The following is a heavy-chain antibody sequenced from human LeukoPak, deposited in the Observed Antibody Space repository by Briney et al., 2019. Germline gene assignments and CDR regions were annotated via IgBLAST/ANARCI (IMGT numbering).Heavy chain of an antibody. J-gene: IGHJ4*02. CDR2: ISGSGGST. D-gene: IGHD3-22*01. CDR1: GFIFSSYA. Sequence: GGSLRLSCAASGFIFSSYAMSWVRQAPGKGLEWVSTISGSGGSTYYADSVKGRFTISRDNSKNTVYLQMNSLRAEDTAVYYCAREGEDYYDSSGYYFDYWGQGTLVTVSS. V-gene: IGHV3-23*01. CDR3: AREGEDYYDSSGYYFDY.